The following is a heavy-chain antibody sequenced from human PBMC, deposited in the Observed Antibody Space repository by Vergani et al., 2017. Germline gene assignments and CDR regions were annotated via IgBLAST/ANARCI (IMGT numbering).Heavy chain of an antibody. V-gene: IGHV3-73*01. CDR2: IRRRSEHYAT. Sequence: VQLMESGGGWAQPGGSLRLFCAASGFVFRESPIHRVRQVPGKGLEWLGHIRRRSEHYATAYGPSLIGRATISGDDSTNTAYLQRSSLRAEDTAMYFCAGGLCDCTHIRCSPPSYWGQGTQVTVSS. CDR3: AGGLCDCTHIRCSPPSY. D-gene: IGHD2-8*01. J-gene: IGHJ4*01. CDR1: GFVFRESP.